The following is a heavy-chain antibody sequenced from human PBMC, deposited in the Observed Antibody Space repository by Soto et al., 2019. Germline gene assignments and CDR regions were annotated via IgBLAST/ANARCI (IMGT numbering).Heavy chain of an antibody. CDR2: IYYSGST. V-gene: IGHV4-39*01. CDR3: ASPKIAFYNWFDP. J-gene: IGHJ5*02. Sequence: PSETLALTCTVAGDSISSSSYYWGWIRQPPGKGLEWIGSIYYSGSTYYNPSLKSRVTISVDTSKNQFSLKPSSVTAADTAVYYCASPKIAFYNWFDPWGQGTLVTVSS. CDR1: GDSISSSSYY. D-gene: IGHD3-3*02.